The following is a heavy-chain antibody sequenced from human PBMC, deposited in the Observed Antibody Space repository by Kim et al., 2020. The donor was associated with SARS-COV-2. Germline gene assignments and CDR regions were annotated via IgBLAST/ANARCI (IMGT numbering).Heavy chain of an antibody. D-gene: IGHD3-3*01. CDR3: ATEKSGYAFDY. CDR2: IWFDGTND. Sequence: GGSLRLSCAASGLTFGDFGMHWVRQAPGKGLEWVAVIWFDGTNDCYAGSVKGRFTISRDDSINTLYLQMNSLRAEDTALYFCATEKSGYAFDYWGQGTLVTVSS. CDR1: GLTFGDFG. J-gene: IGHJ4*02. V-gene: IGHV3-33*01.